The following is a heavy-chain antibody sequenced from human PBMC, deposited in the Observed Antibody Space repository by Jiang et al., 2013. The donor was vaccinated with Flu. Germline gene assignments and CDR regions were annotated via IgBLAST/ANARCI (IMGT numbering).Heavy chain of an antibody. V-gene: IGHV3-21*01. J-gene: IGHJ3*02. CDR2: SYI. CDR3: ARNRGGEEYSSHDAFDI. Sequence: SYIYYADSVKGRFTISRDNAKNSLYLQMNSLRAEDTAVYYCARNRGGEEYSSHDAFDIWGQGTMVTVSS. D-gene: IGHD6-6*01.